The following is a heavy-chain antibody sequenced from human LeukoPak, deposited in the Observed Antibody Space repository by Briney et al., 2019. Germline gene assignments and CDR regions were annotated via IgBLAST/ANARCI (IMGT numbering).Heavy chain of an antibody. CDR3: ARHGLLEMATIPGAFDI. V-gene: IGHV5-51*01. Sequence: GESLKISCKGSEYSFTSYWIGWVRQMPGKGLEWMGIIYPGDSDTRYSPSFQGQVTISADKSISTAYLQWSSLKASDTAMYYCARHGLLEMATIPGAFDIWGQGTMVTVSS. CDR2: IYPGDSDT. J-gene: IGHJ3*02. CDR1: EYSFTSYW. D-gene: IGHD5-24*01.